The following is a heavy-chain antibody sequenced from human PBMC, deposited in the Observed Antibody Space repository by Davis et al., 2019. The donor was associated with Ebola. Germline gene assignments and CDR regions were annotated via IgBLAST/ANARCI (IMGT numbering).Heavy chain of an antibody. D-gene: IGHD6-13*01. CDR1: GFTFSSYA. Sequence: PGGSLRLSCAASGFTFSSYAMHWVRQAPGKGLEWVAVISYDGSNKYYADSVKGRFTISRDNSKNTLYLQMNSLRAEDTAVYYCAREHSSSWYGGLDYYYYGMDVWGQGTTVTVSS. CDR3: AREHSSSWYGGLDYYYYGMDV. CDR2: ISYDGSNK. J-gene: IGHJ6*02. V-gene: IGHV3-30-3*01.